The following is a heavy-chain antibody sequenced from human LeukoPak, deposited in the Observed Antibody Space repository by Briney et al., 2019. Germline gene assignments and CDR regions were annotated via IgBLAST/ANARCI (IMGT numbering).Heavy chain of an antibody. Sequence: GGSLRLSCTASGFNFNEHGMHWVRQAPSKGLEWVAFLRHDGSNIHYADSVKGRFTISRDNSKNTLYLQMNSLRAEDTAVYCCAKGVTVVTPEPTGGPYYFDYWGQGTLVTVSS. D-gene: IGHD4-23*01. CDR1: GFNFNEHG. J-gene: IGHJ4*02. V-gene: IGHV3-30*02. CDR2: LRHDGSNI. CDR3: AKGVTVVTPEPTGGPYYFDY.